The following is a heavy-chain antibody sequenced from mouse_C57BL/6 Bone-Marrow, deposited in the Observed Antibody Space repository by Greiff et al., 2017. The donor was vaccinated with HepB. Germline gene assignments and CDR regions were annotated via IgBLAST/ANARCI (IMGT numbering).Heavy chain of an antibody. D-gene: IGHD1-1*02. V-gene: IGHV1-15*01. CDR2: IDPETGGT. Sequence: VQLQESGAELVRPGASVTLSCKASGYTFTDYEMHWVKQTPVHGLEWIGAIDPETGGTAYNQKFKGKAILTADKSSSTAYMELRSLTSEDSAVYYFTGGVGGGGPYAMDYWGQGTSVTVSS. J-gene: IGHJ4*01. CDR3: TGGVGGGGPYAMDY. CDR1: GYTFTDYE.